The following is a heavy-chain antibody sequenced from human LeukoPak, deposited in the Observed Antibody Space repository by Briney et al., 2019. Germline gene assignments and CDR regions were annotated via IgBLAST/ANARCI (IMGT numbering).Heavy chain of an antibody. D-gene: IGHD3-16*02. J-gene: IGHJ4*02. CDR3: ARREYDYVWGSYRPFDY. CDR1: GFTFSSYA. CDR2: ISGSGGST. V-gene: IGHV3-23*01. Sequence: PGGSLRLSCAASGFTFSSYAMSWVRQAPGKGLEWVSAISGSGGSTYYADSVKGRFTISRDNSKNTLYLQMNSLRAEDTAVYYCARREYDYVWGSYRPFDYWGQGTLVTVSS.